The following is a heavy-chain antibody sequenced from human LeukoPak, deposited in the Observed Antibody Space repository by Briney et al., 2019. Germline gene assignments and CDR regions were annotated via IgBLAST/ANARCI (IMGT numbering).Heavy chain of an antibody. CDR1: GFTFSNAW. Sequence: GGSLRLSCAASGFTFSNAWMSWVRQAPGKGLEWVGRIKSKTDGGTTDYAAPVKGRFTISRDDSKNTLYLQMNSLKTEDTAVYYCTTDWLTAVAGTFDYWGQGTLVTVSS. V-gene: IGHV3-15*01. CDR3: TTDWLTAVAGTFDY. CDR2: IKSKTDGGTT. D-gene: IGHD6-19*01. J-gene: IGHJ4*02.